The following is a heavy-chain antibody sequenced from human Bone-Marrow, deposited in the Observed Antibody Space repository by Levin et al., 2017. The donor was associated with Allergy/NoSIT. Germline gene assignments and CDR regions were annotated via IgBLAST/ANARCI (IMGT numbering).Heavy chain of an antibody. CDR1: GFALNTSGVG. Sequence: TLSLTCSFSGFALNTSGVGVGWIRQPPGKALEWLALIYWDDDRRYSPSLKSRLTITRDTSENQVLLTMTNMDPVDTATYYCAHTAPSLTGYYANVVFDLWGQGTTVTVAS. J-gene: IGHJ3*01. CDR2: IYWDDDR. V-gene: IGHV2-5*02. D-gene: IGHD3-9*01. CDR3: AHTAPSLTGYYANVVFDL.